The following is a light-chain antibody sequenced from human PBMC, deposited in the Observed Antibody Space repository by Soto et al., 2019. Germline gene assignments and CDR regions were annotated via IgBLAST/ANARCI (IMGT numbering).Light chain of an antibody. V-gene: IGKV3-20*01. CDR2: GAS. CDR3: QQYGSSPPIT. J-gene: IGKJ4*01. CDR1: QSVRSRY. Sequence: EIVLTQSPGTLSLSPGERATLSCRASQSVRSRYLAWYQQKAGQAPRLLIYGASSRATGIPDRFSGSGSGTDFTITISRLEPEDFAVYYCQQYGSSPPITFGGGTKVEIK.